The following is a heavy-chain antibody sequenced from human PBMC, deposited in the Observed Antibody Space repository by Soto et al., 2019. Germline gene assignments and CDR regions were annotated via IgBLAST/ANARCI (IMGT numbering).Heavy chain of an antibody. CDR1: GYTFTSYG. CDR2: ISAYNGNT. D-gene: IGHD6-19*01. V-gene: IGHV1-18*01. CDR3: GIVLPEWLGFAFDF. Sequence: QVQLVQSGAEVKKPGASVKVSCKASGYTFTSYGISWVRQAPGQGLEWMGWISAYNGNTNYAQKLQGRVTMTTDTTQSPAYMGVRNPETDDTAGYYWGIVLPEWLGFAFDFWGQGTMVTVSS. J-gene: IGHJ3*01.